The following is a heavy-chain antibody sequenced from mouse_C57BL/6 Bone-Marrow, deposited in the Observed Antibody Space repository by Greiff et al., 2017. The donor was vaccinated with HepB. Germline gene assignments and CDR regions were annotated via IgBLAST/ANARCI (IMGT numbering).Heavy chain of an antibody. Sequence: QVQLQQSGAELVRPGASVTLSCKASGYTFTDYEMHWVKQTPVHGLEWIGAIDPETGGTAYNQKFKGKAILTADKSSSTAYMELRSLTSEDSAVYYCTILLSSYFDYWDQGTTLTVSS. D-gene: IGHD2-1*01. J-gene: IGHJ2*01. V-gene: IGHV1-15*01. CDR3: TILLSSYFDY. CDR1: GYTFTDYE. CDR2: IDPETGGT.